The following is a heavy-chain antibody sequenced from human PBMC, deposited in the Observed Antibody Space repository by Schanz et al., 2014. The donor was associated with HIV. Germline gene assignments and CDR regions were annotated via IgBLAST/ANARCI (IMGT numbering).Heavy chain of an antibody. J-gene: IGHJ4*02. CDR2: ISESGGRS. D-gene: IGHD3-22*01. CDR3: AKPEYDSRGNSQTHFDS. V-gene: IGHV3-23*01. Sequence: EVQLLDSGGGLVQPGGSLRLSCVASGFTFNNYDETFFLQAPVKGLDWVSSISESGGRSYYADSVNGRFTISRDNSKNTLYLQMTTLRTEDTAVYYCAKPEYDSRGNSQTHFDSGRQGNLVTVSS. CDR1: GFTFNNYD.